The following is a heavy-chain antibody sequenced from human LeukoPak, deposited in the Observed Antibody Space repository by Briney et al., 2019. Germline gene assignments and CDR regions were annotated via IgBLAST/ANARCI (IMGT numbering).Heavy chain of an antibody. J-gene: IGHJ4*02. D-gene: IGHD3-3*01. V-gene: IGHV3-7*01. CDR3: ARENHDFGVVISDY. CDR2: IEHDGSTK. CDR1: GFTFSTYW. Sequence: GRSLRLSCTVSGFTFSTYWMSWVRQAPGKGLERVANIEHDGSTKFYLDSVKGRFTISRDNARSSLYLQMDSLRAEDTAVYFCARENHDFGVVISDYWGQGTLVTVSS.